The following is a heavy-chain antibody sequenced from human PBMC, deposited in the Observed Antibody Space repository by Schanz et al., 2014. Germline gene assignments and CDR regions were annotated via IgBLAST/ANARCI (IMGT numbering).Heavy chain of an antibody. CDR2: ISGSGGST. D-gene: IGHD7-27*01. V-gene: IGHV3-23*04. CDR3: ARENLNWEAFDI. CDR1: GFTFRNYG. J-gene: IGHJ3*02. Sequence: VQLAESGGGVVQPGRSLRLSCAASGFTFRNYGMSWVRQAPGQGLEWVSAISGSGGSTYYADSVKGRFTISRDNSKNTLYLEMNSLRAEDTAVYFCARENLNWEAFDIWGQGTVVTVSS.